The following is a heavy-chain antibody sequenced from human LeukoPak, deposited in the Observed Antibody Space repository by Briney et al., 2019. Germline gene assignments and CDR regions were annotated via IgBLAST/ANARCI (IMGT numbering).Heavy chain of an antibody. Sequence: ASETLSLTCSVSGGSMNSYYWSWIRQSPGKGLEWIGYNSGSTNYNPSLKSRVTISVDTSKNQFSLKLSSVTAADTAVYYCARLSGSCYVGIWGQGTLVTVSS. J-gene: IGHJ3*02. V-gene: IGHV4-59*08. CDR3: ARLSGSCYVGI. CDR1: GGSMNSYY. CDR2: NSGST. D-gene: IGHD1-26*01.